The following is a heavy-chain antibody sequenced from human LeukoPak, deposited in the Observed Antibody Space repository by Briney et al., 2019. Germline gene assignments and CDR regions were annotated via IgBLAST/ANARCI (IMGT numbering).Heavy chain of an antibody. V-gene: IGHV3-11*01. CDR2: ISSSGSTI. CDR3: ASGRYSSSSENFDY. D-gene: IGHD6-6*01. Sequence: GGSLRLSCAHSRFTFSDYYMSWIRQAPGKGLEWVSYISSSGSTIYYADSVKCRFTISRDNAKNSLYLQMNSLKAEDTAVYYCASGRYSSSSENFDYWGQGTLVTVSS. CDR1: RFTFSDYY. J-gene: IGHJ4*02.